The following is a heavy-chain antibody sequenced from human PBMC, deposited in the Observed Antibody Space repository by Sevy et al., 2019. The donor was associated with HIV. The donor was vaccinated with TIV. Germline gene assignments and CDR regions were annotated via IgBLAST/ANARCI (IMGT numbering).Heavy chain of an antibody. CDR3: ARSPPWGNTWLYYFDN. Sequence: SETLSLTCTVSGGSISSKNYYWCWLRQPPGKGLEWIGSVYYSGSTYYNPSLKSRVTISVETSKNQFSLTLSSVTAADTAVHYCARSPPWGNTWLYYFDNWGQGTLVTVSS. CDR2: VYYSGST. CDR1: GGSISSKNYY. J-gene: IGHJ4*02. D-gene: IGHD6-13*01. V-gene: IGHV4-39*01.